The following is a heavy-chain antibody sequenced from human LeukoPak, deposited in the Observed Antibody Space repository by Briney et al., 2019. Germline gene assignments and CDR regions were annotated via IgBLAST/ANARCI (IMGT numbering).Heavy chain of an antibody. CDR3: AREETAAAGIY. Sequence: SGGSLRLSCAASGFTFSSYLMSWVRQAPGKGLEWVANIKQDGSEKYYVDSVKGRFTISRDNAKNSLYLQMNSLRAEDTAVYYCAREETAAAGIYWGQGTLVTVSS. D-gene: IGHD6-13*01. J-gene: IGHJ4*02. CDR1: GFTFSSYL. V-gene: IGHV3-7*01. CDR2: IKQDGSEK.